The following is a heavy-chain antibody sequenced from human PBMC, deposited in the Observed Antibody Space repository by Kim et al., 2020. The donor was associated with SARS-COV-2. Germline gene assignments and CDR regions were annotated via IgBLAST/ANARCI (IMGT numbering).Heavy chain of an antibody. CDR2: ISARGTI. CDR1: GFSVSTND. J-gene: IGHJ4*02. V-gene: IGHV3-53*01. Sequence: GGSLRLSCAASGFSVSTNDMVWVRQAPERGPEWVSIISARGTIYYADSVEGRFTISRDNSKNTLHLQMNSLTAEDSAEYVCAREEGPLDYWGQGTLVNVS. CDR3: AREEGPLDY.